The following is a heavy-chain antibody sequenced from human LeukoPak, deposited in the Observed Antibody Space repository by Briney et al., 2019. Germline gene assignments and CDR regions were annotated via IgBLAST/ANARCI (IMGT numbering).Heavy chain of an antibody. J-gene: IGHJ4*02. Sequence: ASGPTLVNPTQTLTLTCTFSGFSLSTTGVGVNWIRQSPGKALEWLALIYWNDDKRYSPSLRSRLTITRDTSKNQVVLTMTNMEPVDTATYYCAHRGGAVAGHYYFDYWGQGTLVTVSS. CDR2: IYWNDDK. CDR3: AHRGGAVAGHYYFDY. CDR1: GFSLSTTGVG. D-gene: IGHD6-19*01. V-gene: IGHV2-5*01.